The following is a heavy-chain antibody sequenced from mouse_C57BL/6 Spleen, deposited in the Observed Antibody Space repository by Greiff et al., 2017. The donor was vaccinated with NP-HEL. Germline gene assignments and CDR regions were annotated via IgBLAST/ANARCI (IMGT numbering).Heavy chain of an antibody. Sequence: QVQLQQSGAELVKPGASVKLSCKASGYTFTEYTIHWVKQRSGQGLEWIGWFYPGSGSIKYNEKFKDKATLTADKSSSTVYMEFSRVTSEDSAVYFCERHEEGAYYGSSYAFDYWGQGTTLTVSS. CDR2: FYPGSGSI. V-gene: IGHV1-62-2*01. D-gene: IGHD1-1*01. CDR3: ERHEEGAYYGSSYAFDY. CDR1: GYTFTEYT. J-gene: IGHJ2*01.